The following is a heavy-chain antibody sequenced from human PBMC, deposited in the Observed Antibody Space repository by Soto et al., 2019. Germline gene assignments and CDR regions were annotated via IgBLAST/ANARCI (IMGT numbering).Heavy chain of an antibody. CDR2: VHDSWGS. J-gene: IGHJ5*02. V-gene: IGHV4-59*01. CDR3: ARDDGYSYGYPEYNWFDP. D-gene: IGHD5-18*01. CDR1: GGSISSYY. Sequence: PSETLSLTCTVSGGSISSYYWSWIRQPPGKGLEWIGYVHDSWGSHYNPSLKSRVAISVDTSKNQFSLKLSSVTAADTAVYYCARDDGYSYGYPEYNWFDPWGLGTLVTVSS.